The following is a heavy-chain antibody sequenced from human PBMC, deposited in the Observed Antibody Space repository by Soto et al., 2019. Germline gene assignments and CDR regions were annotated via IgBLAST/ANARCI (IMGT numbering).Heavy chain of an antibody. Sequence: ASVKVSCKASGYTFTSYDINWVRQATGQGLEWMGWISAYNGNTNYAQKLQGRVTMTTDTSTSTAYMELRSLRSDDTAVYYCARDRRVVVNAIPRGVDYWGQGTLVTVSS. J-gene: IGHJ4*02. CDR2: ISAYNGNT. D-gene: IGHD2-21*01. CDR1: GYTFTSYD. CDR3: ARDRRVVVNAIPRGVDY. V-gene: IGHV1-18*01.